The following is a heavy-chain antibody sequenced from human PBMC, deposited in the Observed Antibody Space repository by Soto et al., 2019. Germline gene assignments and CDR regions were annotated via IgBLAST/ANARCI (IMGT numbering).Heavy chain of an antibody. CDR1: GGSFTSSTYY. J-gene: IGHJ2*01. D-gene: IGHD3-10*01. Sequence: QLQLRESGPGLVKPSETLSLTCTASGGSFTSSTYYWGWIPQPQGKGREWIGSIWGTYYTPSLKSRVTISVDTSKNPFSLNLNSVTAADTAVYYCARHVYGSGIVRYFDLWGRGTLVTVSS. CDR3: ARHVYGSGIVRYFDL. V-gene: IGHV4-39*01. CDR2: IWGT.